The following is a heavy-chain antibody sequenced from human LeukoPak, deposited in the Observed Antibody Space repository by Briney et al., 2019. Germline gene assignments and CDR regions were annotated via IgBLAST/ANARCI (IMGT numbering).Heavy chain of an antibody. Sequence: PGGSLRLSCAASGFIFSSYAMSWFRQAPGKGLEWSSAVPGSGDSTYYADSVKGRFTVSRDNSKNTLYLRMNSLRAEDTAVYYCAKARLVRGVIMTPFYFDYWGQGTLVTLSS. V-gene: IGHV3-23*01. CDR1: GFIFSSYA. J-gene: IGHJ4*02. CDR3: AKARLVRGVIMTPFYFDY. D-gene: IGHD3-10*01. CDR2: VPGSGDST.